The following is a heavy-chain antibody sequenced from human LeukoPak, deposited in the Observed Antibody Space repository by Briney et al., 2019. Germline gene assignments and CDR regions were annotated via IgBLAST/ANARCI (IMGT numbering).Heavy chain of an antibody. CDR1: GGSISTSSYY. CDR3: ARRPGSGSRHFDY. J-gene: IGHJ4*02. CDR2: IYYTGST. V-gene: IGHV4-39*01. Sequence: SETLSLTCTVSGGSISTSSYYWSWIRQPPGKRPEWIGTIYYTGSTYYNPSLKSRVTISVDAPKNQFSLILSSVTAADTAVYYCARRPGSGSRHFDYWGQGTLVTVSS. D-gene: IGHD3-10*01.